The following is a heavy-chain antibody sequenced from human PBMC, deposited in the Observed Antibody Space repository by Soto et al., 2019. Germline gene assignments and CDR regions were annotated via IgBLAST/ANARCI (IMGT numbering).Heavy chain of an antibody. V-gene: IGHV4-34*01. D-gene: IGHD1-1*01. Sequence: QVQLQQWGAGLLKPSETLSLTCAVYGGSFSGYYWSWIRQPPGKGLEWIGEINHSGSTNYNPSLKSRVTISVDTSKNQFSLKLSSVTAADTAVYYCARTTSLRYRSGWFDPWGQGTLVTVSS. CDR1: GGSFSGYY. CDR2: INHSGST. CDR3: ARTTSLRYRSGWFDP. J-gene: IGHJ5*02.